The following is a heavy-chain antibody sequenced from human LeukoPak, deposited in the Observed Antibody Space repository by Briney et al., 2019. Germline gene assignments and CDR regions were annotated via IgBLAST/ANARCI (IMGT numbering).Heavy chain of an antibody. CDR3: ARDPTFWSGYSYFDY. V-gene: IGHV3-48*01. Sequence: QPGGSLRLSCAASGFTFSSYSMNWVRQAPGKGLEWVSYISSSSSTIYYADSVKGRFTISRDNAKNSLYLQMNSLRAEDTAVYYCARDPTFWSGYSYFDYWGQATLVTVSS. D-gene: IGHD3-3*01. CDR2: ISSSSSTI. J-gene: IGHJ4*02. CDR1: GFTFSSYS.